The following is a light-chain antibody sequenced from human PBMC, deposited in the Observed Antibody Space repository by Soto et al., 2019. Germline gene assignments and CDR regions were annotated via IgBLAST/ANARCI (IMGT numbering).Light chain of an antibody. V-gene: IGKV3-15*01. CDR1: QGVGSN. J-gene: IGKJ2*01. CDR2: DAS. Sequence: EIVITQSPATLSVTPGERATPSCRARQGVGSNLAWYQQKPGRAPRLLIYDASTRATGIPPRFSGGGSGTEFTVTISSLQSEDFAMYYCQQYDSWPPYTFGQGTKVDIK. CDR3: QQYDSWPPYT.